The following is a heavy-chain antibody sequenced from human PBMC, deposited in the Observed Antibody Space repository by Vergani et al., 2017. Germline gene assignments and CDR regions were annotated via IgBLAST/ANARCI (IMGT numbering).Heavy chain of an antibody. CDR1: GGTFSSYA. D-gene: IGHD3-22*01. Sequence: QVQLVQSGAEVKKPGSSVKVSCKASGGTFSSYAISWVRQAPGQGLEWMGRIIPILGTANYAQKFQGRVTITADESTSTAYMELSSLRSEDTAVYYCATYDSSGYYYYYYMDVWGKGTTVTVSS. J-gene: IGHJ6*03. CDR2: IIPILGTA. V-gene: IGHV1-69*11. CDR3: ATYDSSGYYYYYYMDV.